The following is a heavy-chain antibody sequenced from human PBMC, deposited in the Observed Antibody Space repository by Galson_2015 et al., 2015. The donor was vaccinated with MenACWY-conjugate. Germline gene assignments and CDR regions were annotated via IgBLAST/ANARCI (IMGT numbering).Heavy chain of an antibody. J-gene: IGHJ4*02. Sequence: ETLSLTCTVSGASISSHHWSWFRQPPGKGLEWIAYIRDTGSLKDNPSLRSRVTMSADKSNNQFSLRLISVTAADTAVYYCARLPTWGSSFGYFDYWGRGILVAVSS. V-gene: IGHV4-59*08. CDR3: ARLPTWGSSFGYFDY. D-gene: IGHD7-27*01. CDR1: GASISSHH. CDR2: IRDTGSL.